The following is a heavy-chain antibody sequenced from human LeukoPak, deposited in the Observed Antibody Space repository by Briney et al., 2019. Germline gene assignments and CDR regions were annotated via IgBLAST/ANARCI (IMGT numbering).Heavy chain of an antibody. V-gene: IGHV4-61*01. CDR1: GGSVSSGSYY. J-gene: IGHJ4*02. Sequence: SETLSLTCTVSGGSVSSGSYYWSWIRQPPGKGLEWIGYIYYSGSTNYNPSLKSRVTISVDTSKNQFSLKLSSVTAADTAVYYCARESIAAPFAYWGQGTLVTVSS. CDR3: ARESIAAPFAY. CDR2: IYYSGST. D-gene: IGHD6-6*01.